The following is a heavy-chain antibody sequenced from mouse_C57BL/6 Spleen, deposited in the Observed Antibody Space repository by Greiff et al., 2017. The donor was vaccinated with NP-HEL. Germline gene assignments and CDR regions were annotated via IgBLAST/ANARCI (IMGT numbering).Heavy chain of an antibody. Sequence: QVQLKQSGAELVKPGASVKISCKASGYSFSSYWMNWVKQRPGKGLEWIGQIYPGDGDTNYNGKFKGKATMTADKSSSTAYMQLRSLTSDDSAVYFCARRGSSGSFAMDYWGQGTSVTVSS. J-gene: IGHJ4*01. CDR3: ARRGSSGSFAMDY. CDR2: IYPGDGDT. CDR1: GYSFSSYW. D-gene: IGHD3-2*02. V-gene: IGHV1-80*01.